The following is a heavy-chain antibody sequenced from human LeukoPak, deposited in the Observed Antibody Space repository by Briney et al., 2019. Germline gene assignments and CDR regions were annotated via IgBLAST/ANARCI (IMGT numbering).Heavy chain of an antibody. V-gene: IGHV3-23*01. J-gene: IGHJ4*02. CDR1: GFTFSSYT. D-gene: IGHD3-22*01. CDR3: AKHMIVVVKYYLDY. Sequence: GGSLRLSCAASGFTFSSYTMSWVRQAPGKGLEWVSAISGSGGSTYYADSVKGRFTTSRDNSKNTLYLQMNSLRAEDTAVYYCAKHMIVVVKYYLDYWGQGTLVTVSS. CDR2: ISGSGGST.